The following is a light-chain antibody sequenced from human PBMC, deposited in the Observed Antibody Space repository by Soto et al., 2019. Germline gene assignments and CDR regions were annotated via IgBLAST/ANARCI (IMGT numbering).Light chain of an antibody. V-gene: IGKV1-27*01. CDR3: HSYNTARPT. CDR1: QAISNS. Sequence: DIQMTQYPSYLSESMGDRVAITCRASQAISNSRAWYQQKPGRPPQLLIYAASTMQSGVPCRFSGSGSGTDFTLTITGLQPEDLATYYCHSYNTARPTLCQGTRLDTK. CDR2: AAS. J-gene: IGKJ5*01.